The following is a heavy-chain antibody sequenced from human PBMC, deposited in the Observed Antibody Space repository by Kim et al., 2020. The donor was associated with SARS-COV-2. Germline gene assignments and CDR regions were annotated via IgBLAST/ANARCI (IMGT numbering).Heavy chain of an antibody. V-gene: IGHV3-11*01. CDR1: GFSFSHYY. J-gene: IGHJ4*02. CDR3: ARDRTVTDFDL. Sequence: GGSLRLSCAASGFSFSHYYMTWIRQAPGKGLEWVSSTNSIGGTIYYADSLRGRFTISRDNAKNSVYLQMNSLRVDDTAVYYCARDRTVTDFDLWGQGTLV. CDR2: TNSIGGTI. D-gene: IGHD4-17*01.